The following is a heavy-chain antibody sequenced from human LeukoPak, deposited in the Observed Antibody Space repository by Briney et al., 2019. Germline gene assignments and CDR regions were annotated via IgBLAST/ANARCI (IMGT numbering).Heavy chain of an antibody. Sequence: GRSLSLSCATSGFTFSNYGMQWVRQAPGRGLAWVAVIPYDGSNKYYADSVKGRFTISRDNSKNTLYLQMNSLRPEDAAVYYCANLPLWGQGTLVTVSS. CDR3: ANLPL. V-gene: IGHV3-30*18. CDR2: IPYDGSNK. CDR1: GFTFSNYG. J-gene: IGHJ4*02.